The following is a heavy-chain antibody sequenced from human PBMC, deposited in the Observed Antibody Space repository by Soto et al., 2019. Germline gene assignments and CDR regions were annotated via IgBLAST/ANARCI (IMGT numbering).Heavy chain of an antibody. Sequence: SETLSLTCAVSGSSISSSNWWSWVRQPPGKGLDWIGEIYHSGSTNYNPSLKSRVTISVDTSKNQFSLKLSSVTAADTAVYYCARRYGSCFDYWGQGTLVTVSS. CDR1: GSSISSSNW. CDR3: ARRYGSCFDY. J-gene: IGHJ4*02. V-gene: IGHV4-4*02. CDR2: IYHSGST. D-gene: IGHD5-18*01.